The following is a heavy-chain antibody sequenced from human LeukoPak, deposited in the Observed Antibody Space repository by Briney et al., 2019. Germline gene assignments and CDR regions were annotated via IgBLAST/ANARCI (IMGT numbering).Heavy chain of an antibody. CDR3: AKVGGASKASVY. V-gene: IGHV3-21*04. J-gene: IGHJ4*02. CDR1: GFTFSSYS. CDR2: ISSSSSYI. D-gene: IGHD1-26*01. Sequence: GGSLRLSCAASGFTFSSYSMNWVRQAPGKGLEWVSSISSSSSYIYYADSVKGRFTISRDNSKSTLYLQMYSRRAEDTAVYYCAKVGGASKASVYWGQGALVTVSS.